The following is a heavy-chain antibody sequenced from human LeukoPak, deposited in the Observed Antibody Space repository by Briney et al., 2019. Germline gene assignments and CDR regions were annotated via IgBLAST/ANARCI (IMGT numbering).Heavy chain of an antibody. J-gene: IGHJ4*02. V-gene: IGHV1-2*02. CDR3: ARGGIGRGSAKAGFGY. D-gene: IGHD2/OR15-2a*01. CDR1: GYTFIGYY. CDR2: INPKHGDT. Sequence: GASVKVSCKASGYTFIGYYMHWVRQAPGQGLEWMGWINPKHGDTNYAQKFQGRATMTRDTSISTAYMELSRLRSDDTAVYYCARGGIGRGSAKAGFGYWGQGTLVTVSS.